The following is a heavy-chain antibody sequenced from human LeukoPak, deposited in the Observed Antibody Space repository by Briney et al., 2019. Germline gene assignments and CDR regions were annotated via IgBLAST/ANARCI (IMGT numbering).Heavy chain of an antibody. CDR2: INPNSGGT. CDR1: GYTFTGYY. CDR3: ARGPRITIFGVVMANDAFDI. V-gene: IGHV1-2*02. Sequence: ASVKVSCKASGYTFTGYYMHWVRQAPGQGLGWMGWINPNSGGTNYAQKFQGRVTMTRDTSSSTAYMELSRLRFDDTVVYYCARGPRITIFGVVMANDAFDIWGQGTMVTVSS. J-gene: IGHJ3*02. D-gene: IGHD3-3*01.